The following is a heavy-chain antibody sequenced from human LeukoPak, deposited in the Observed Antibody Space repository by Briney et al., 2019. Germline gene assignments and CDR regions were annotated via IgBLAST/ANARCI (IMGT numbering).Heavy chain of an antibody. Sequence: GGSLRLSCEASGFTFISYGMSWVRQAPGKGLEWVSTISNTAYNTYYADSVKGRFTISRDNSANTFSLQMNSLRAEDTALYYCAKHSGSYFIYYVDSWGQGTQVTVSS. CDR1: GFTFISYG. CDR3: AKHSGSYFIYYVDS. D-gene: IGHD1-26*01. J-gene: IGHJ4*02. V-gene: IGHV3-23*01. CDR2: ISNTAYNT.